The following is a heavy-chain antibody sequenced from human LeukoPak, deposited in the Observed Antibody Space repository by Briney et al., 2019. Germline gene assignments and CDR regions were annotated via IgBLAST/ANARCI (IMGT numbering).Heavy chain of an antibody. CDR1: GYSISSAYY. Sequence: SETLSLTCAVSGYSISSAYYWGWIRQTPGKGLEWIGCIYHSGSTYYNPSLTSRASISVDTSNSQFSLRLSSVTAADTAVYYCAREVWASDSKGGSWYMDVWGKGTTVTVSS. D-gene: IGHD3-16*01. CDR2: IYHSGST. J-gene: IGHJ6*03. V-gene: IGHV4-38-2*02. CDR3: AREVWASDSKGGSWYMDV.